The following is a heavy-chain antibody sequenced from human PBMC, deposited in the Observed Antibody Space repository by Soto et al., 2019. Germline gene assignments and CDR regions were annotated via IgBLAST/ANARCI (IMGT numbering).Heavy chain of an antibody. J-gene: IGHJ4*02. CDR3: ARVSNDYGGSGAFDY. CDR1: GDSVSSGDYY. Sequence: SETLSLTCSVSGDSVSSGDYYWSWIRQPPGKGLEWIGHVYFSGSTNYIPSLKTRVSISLDTSNFQFSLNLRSVTAADSAVYFCARVSNDYGGSGAFDYWGQGALVTVSS. CDR2: VYFSGST. V-gene: IGHV4-61*08. D-gene: IGHD4-17*01.